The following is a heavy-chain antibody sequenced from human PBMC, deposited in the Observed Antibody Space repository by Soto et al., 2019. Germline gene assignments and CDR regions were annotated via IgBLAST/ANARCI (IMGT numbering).Heavy chain of an antibody. CDR1: GDSVSSGTYY. Sequence: SETLSLTCTVSGDSVSSGTYYWSWIRQPPGKGLEWIGYIYYSGSTNYNPSLKSRVTISVDTSKNQFSLKLSSVTAADTAVYYCARRYGGNFDYWGQGTLLTVSS. CDR3: ARRYGGNFDY. D-gene: IGHD1-26*01. J-gene: IGHJ4*02. CDR2: IYYSGST. V-gene: IGHV4-61*01.